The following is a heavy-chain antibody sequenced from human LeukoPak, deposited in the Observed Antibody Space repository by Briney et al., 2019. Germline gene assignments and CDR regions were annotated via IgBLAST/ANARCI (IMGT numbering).Heavy chain of an antibody. Sequence: GESLKISCKGSGYSFTTYWIGWVRQMPGKGLEWMGIIYPGDSDARYSPSFQGQVTISADKSISTAYLQWSSLKASDTAVYYCARRRDLYSGSYYPFDYWGQGTLVTVSS. D-gene: IGHD1-26*01. CDR3: ARRRDLYSGSYYPFDY. V-gene: IGHV5-51*01. J-gene: IGHJ4*02. CDR2: IYPGDSDA. CDR1: GYSFTTYW.